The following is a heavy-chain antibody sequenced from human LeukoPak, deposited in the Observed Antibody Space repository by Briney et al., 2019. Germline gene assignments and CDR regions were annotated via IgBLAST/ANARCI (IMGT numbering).Heavy chain of an antibody. J-gene: IGHJ4*02. CDR2: IFHSGST. D-gene: IGHD2-15*01. CDR3: ARIEDNGGIGY. CDR1: GGSISSCSW. V-gene: IGHV4-4*02. Sequence: SETLSLTCAVSGGSISSCSWWSRLRQPPGKGLEWIGEIFHSGSTTYNPSLKSRVTISVDKSKNQFSLKLSSVTAADTAVYYCARIEDNGGIGYEGQGKGVTVSS.